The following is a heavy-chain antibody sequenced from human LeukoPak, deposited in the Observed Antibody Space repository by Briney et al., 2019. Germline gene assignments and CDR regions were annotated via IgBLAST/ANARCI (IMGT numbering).Heavy chain of an antibody. CDR3: VRGLRYSGSYGPDY. CDR1: GGTFSSYA. CDR2: INVYSGNT. J-gene: IGHJ4*02. D-gene: IGHD1-26*01. Sequence: ASVKVSCKASGGTFSSYAISWVRQAPGQGLEWMGWINVYSGNTNFAQKVQDRITMTTDTSASTAYMELRSLRSDDTAVYYCVRGLRYSGSYGPDYWGQGTPVTVSS. V-gene: IGHV1-18*01.